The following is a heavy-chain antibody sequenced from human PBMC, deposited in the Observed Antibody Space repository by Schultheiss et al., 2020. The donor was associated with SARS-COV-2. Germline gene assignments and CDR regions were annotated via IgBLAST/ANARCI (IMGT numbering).Heavy chain of an antibody. CDR1: GGSVSSGSYY. J-gene: IGHJ4*02. CDR2: IYYSGST. CDR3: ARGGYSYGKFDY. D-gene: IGHD5-18*01. Sequence: SQTLSLTCTVSGGSVSSGSYYWSWIRQPPGKGLEWIGYIYYSGSTNYNPSLKSRVTISVDTSKNQFSLKLSSVTAADTAVYYCARGGYSYGKFDYWGQGTLVTVSS. V-gene: IGHV4-61*01.